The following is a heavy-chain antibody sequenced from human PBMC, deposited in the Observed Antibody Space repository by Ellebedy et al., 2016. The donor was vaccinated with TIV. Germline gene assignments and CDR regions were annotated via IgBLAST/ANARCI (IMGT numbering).Heavy chain of an antibody. V-gene: IGHV3-48*02. CDR2: INRGSGYI. D-gene: IGHD6-13*01. CDR1: GFSFSNYH. Sequence: GGSLRLSCAASGFSFSNYHMNWVRQAPGKGLEWVAYINRGSGYIYYADSVRGRFTISRDNAKSSLFLQMNSLRDEDTAVYFCARHQQSVATAVDPFDLWGQGTPVTVSS. CDR3: ARHQQSVATAVDPFDL. J-gene: IGHJ4*02.